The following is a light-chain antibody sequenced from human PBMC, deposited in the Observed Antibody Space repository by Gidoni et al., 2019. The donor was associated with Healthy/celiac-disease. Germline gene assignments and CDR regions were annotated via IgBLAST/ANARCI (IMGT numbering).Light chain of an antibody. CDR1: QSVLYSSNNKNY. CDR3: QQYYSTPYT. J-gene: IGKJ2*01. V-gene: IGKV4-1*01. CDR2: WAS. Sequence: DIVMTQSPDSLAVSLGERATINCKSSQSVLYSSNNKNYLAWYQQKPGQPPKLLIYWASTRESGVPDRFSGSGSVTDFTLTISSLQAEDVAVYYCQQYYSTPYTFXXXTKLESK.